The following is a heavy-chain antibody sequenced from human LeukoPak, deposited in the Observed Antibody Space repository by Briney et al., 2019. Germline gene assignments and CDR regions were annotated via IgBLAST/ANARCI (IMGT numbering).Heavy chain of an antibody. CDR2: INHSGST. V-gene: IGHV4-34*01. Sequence: SETLSLTCAVYGGSFSGYYWSWIRQPPGKGLEWIGEINHSGSTNYNPSLKSRVTISVDTSKNQFSLKLSSVTAADTAVYYCARAPWSGYYLVDYWGQGTLVTVSS. CDR3: ARAPWSGYYLVDY. CDR1: GGSFSGYY. J-gene: IGHJ4*02. D-gene: IGHD3-3*01.